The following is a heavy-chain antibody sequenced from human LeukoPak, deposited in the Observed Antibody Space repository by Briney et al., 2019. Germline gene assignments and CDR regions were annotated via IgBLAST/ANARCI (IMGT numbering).Heavy chain of an antibody. CDR1: GFTFSTYA. D-gene: IGHD2-21*01. Sequence: GGSLRLSCAASGFTFSTYALHWVRQVPGKGLEYVSAISSIGGTTYYANSVKGRFTISRDNSKNTLYLQMGSLRPEDTAVYYCARVGDNTAFDYWGQGTLVTVSS. J-gene: IGHJ4*02. CDR3: ARVGDNTAFDY. CDR2: ISSIGGTT. V-gene: IGHV3-64*01.